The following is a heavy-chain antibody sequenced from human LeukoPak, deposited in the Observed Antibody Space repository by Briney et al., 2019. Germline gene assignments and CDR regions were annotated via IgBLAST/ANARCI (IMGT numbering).Heavy chain of an antibody. J-gene: IGHJ3*02. V-gene: IGHV3-21*01. CDR1: GFTFNNYW. CDR2: ISSSSSYI. CDR3: AREMATVSSI. D-gene: IGHD5-12*01. Sequence: GGSLRLSCAASGFTFNNYWMTWFRQAPGKGLEWVSSISSSSSYIYYADSVKGRFTISRDNAKNSLYLQMNSLRAEDTAVYYCAREMATVSSIWGQGTMVTVSS.